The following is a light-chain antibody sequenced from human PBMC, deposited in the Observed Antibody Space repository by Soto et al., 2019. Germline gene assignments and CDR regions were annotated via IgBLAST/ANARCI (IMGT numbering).Light chain of an antibody. CDR1: QSVSSSY. Sequence: EIVLTQSPGTLSLSPGERATLSFRASQSVSSSYLAWYQQKPGQAPRLLIYDASSRATGIPARFSGSGSGTDFTLTISSLEPEDFAVYHCKQRSNWITFGQGTRLEIK. V-gene: IGKV3D-20*02. CDR3: KQRSNWIT. J-gene: IGKJ5*01. CDR2: DAS.